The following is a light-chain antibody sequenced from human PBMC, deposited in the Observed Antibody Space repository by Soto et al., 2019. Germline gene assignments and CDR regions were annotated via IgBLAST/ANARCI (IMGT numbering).Light chain of an antibody. CDR2: GAS. CDR1: QSITSSS. V-gene: IGKV3-20*01. Sequence: DIVLTQSPGTLSLSPGERATLSCRASQSITSSSLAWYQQKAGQAPRLLISGASTRATGIPDRFSGSGSGTDFTLTIIRLEPEDFAVYYCQQYGGSPYTFGQGTKLEIK. J-gene: IGKJ2*01. CDR3: QQYGGSPYT.